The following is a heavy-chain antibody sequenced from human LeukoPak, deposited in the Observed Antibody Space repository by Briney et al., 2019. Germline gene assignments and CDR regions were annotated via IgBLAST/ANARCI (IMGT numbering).Heavy chain of an antibody. Sequence: SETLSLTCTVSGGSISSSSYYWGWIRQPPGKGLEWIGSIYYSGSTYYNPSLKSRVTISVDTSKNQFSLKLSSVTAADTAMYYCARGNSNYWSLDYWGQGTLVTVSS. CDR1: GGSISSSSYY. CDR2: IYYSGST. V-gene: IGHV4-39*07. D-gene: IGHD2-8*02. J-gene: IGHJ4*02. CDR3: ARGNSNYWSLDY.